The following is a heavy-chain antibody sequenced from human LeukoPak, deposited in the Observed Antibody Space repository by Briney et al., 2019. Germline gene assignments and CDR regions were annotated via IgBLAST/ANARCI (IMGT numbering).Heavy chain of an antibody. Sequence: HPGGSLRLSCSASGFTFSSYAMHWVRQAPGKGLEYVSAISSNGGSTYYADSVKGRFTISRDNSKNTLYLQMSSLRAEDTAVYYCVKAHRAGTTYPVYYFDYWGQGTLVTVSS. V-gene: IGHV3-64D*06. CDR3: VKAHRAGTTYPVYYFDY. J-gene: IGHJ4*02. CDR2: ISSNGGST. CDR1: GFTFSSYA. D-gene: IGHD1-1*01.